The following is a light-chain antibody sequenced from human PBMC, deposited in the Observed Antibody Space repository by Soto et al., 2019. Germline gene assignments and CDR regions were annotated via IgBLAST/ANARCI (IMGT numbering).Light chain of an antibody. CDR1: SSNIGSQS. V-gene: IGLV1-47*02. CDR3: AAWDDSLRGVV. CDR2: TND. Sequence: QSVLTQPPSASGTPGQRVTISCSGSSSNIGSQSVYWYQQLPGTAPKLLIHTNDQRPSGVPDRFSGSKSGTSASLAISGLRSEDEADYHCAAWDDSLRGVVFGGGTKLTV. J-gene: IGLJ2*01.